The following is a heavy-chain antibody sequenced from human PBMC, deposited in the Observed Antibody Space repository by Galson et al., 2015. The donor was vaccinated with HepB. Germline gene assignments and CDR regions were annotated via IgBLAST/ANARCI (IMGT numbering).Heavy chain of an antibody. CDR1: GFTFSTYA. V-gene: IGHV3-64D*06. CDR3: VKASGRSYASYYYYMDV. J-gene: IGHJ6*03. Sequence: SLRLSCAASGFTFSTYAMHWVRQAPGKGLEYVSAISSDGGSTYYADSVKGRFTISRDDSKNTLYLQMSSLRAEDTAVYYCVKASGRSYASYYYYMDVWGKGTTVTVSS. D-gene: IGHD2-2*01. CDR2: ISSDGGST.